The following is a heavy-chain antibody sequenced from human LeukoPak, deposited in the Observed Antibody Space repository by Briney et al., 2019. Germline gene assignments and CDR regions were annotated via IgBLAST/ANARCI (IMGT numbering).Heavy chain of an antibody. CDR3: ARANYYDTSGYSRGAFDI. D-gene: IGHD3-22*01. V-gene: IGHV4-38-2*02. CDR2: IYYSGST. J-gene: IGHJ3*02. Sequence: SETLSLTCTVSHYSISSGYYWSWIRQPPGKGLEWIGYIYYSGSTNYNPSLKSRVTISLDTSKNQFSLKLSSVTAADTAVYYCARANYYDTSGYSRGAFDIWGQGTMVTVSS. CDR1: HYSISSGYY.